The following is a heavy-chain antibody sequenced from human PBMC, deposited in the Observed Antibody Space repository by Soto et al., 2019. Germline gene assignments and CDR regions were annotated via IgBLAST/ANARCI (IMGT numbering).Heavy chain of an antibody. CDR1: GYTFTSYG. Sequence: ASVKVSCKASGYTFTSYGISWVRQAPGQGLEWMGWISAYNGNTNYAQKLQGRVTMTTDTSTSTAYMELRSLRSDDTAVYYCARVSLRFLEWLQNSAFDYWGQGTLVTVSS. CDR3: ARVSLRFLEWLQNSAFDY. J-gene: IGHJ4*02. D-gene: IGHD3-3*01. CDR2: ISAYNGNT. V-gene: IGHV1-18*04.